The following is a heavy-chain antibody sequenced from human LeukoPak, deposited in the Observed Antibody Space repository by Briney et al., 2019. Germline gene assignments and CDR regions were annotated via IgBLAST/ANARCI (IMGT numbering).Heavy chain of an antibody. CDR2: ISSSSSTI. D-gene: IGHD3-3*01. CDR1: GFTVSSNY. J-gene: IGHJ6*03. V-gene: IGHV3-48*01. CDR3: VRGSLASGVVVYYYYYLDV. Sequence: PGGSLRLSCAASGFTVSSNYMSWVRQAPGKGLEWVSYISSSSSTIFYADSVKGRFTISRDNAKNSLYLQMNSLRAEDTAVYYCVRGSLASGVVVYYYYYLDVWGKGTTVTVSS.